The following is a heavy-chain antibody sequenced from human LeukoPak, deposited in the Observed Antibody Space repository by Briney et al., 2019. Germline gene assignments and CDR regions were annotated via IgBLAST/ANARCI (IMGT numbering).Heavy chain of an antibody. CDR2: ISGSGGST. CDR1: GFTFSSYA. J-gene: IGHJ5*02. CDR3: AKGDYYDNYNWFDP. V-gene: IGHV3-23*01. Sequence: GGSLRLSCAASGFTFSSYATSWVRQAPGKGLEWVSAISGSGGSTYYADSVKGRFTISRGNSKNTLYLQMNSLRAEDTAVYYCAKGDYYDNYNWFDPWGQGTLVTVSS. D-gene: IGHD3-22*01.